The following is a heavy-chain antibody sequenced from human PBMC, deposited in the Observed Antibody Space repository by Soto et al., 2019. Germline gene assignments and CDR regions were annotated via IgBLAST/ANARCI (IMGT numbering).Heavy chain of an antibody. V-gene: IGHV1-69*02. CDR3: ARLTIFGVVTAVDMDV. Sequence: ASVKVSCKASGGTFGTHTISWMRKAPGQGLEWVGRIIPILELVNYAPRFQGRVTISADTFTSTAYMELSSLRSDDTAVYYCARLTIFGVVTAVDMDVWGKGTTVTV. D-gene: IGHD3-3*01. CDR1: GGTFGTHT. J-gene: IGHJ6*03. CDR2: IIPILELV.